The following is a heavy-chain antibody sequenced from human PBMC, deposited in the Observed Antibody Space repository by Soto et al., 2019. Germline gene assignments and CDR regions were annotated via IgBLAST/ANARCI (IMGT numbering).Heavy chain of an antibody. CDR3: ARENFTADQFDSTGYWPLHR. V-gene: IGHV1-69*06. D-gene: IGHD3-22*01. Sequence: QVQLVQSAPEVKKPGSSVKVSCKASGGSFSDYAISWVRQAPGQGLEWMGGIVPKFSTANYAQKFQGRVTITADRSTTTVYLGLGSLTSDDTAVYFCARENFTADQFDSTGYWPLHRWGQGTLVSV. CDR2: IVPKFSTA. CDR1: GGSFSDYA. J-gene: IGHJ1*01.